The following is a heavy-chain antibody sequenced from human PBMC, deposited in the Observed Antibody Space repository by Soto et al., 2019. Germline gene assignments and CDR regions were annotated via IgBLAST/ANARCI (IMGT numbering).Heavy chain of an antibody. D-gene: IGHD2-15*01. CDR1: GFVFSDYT. CDR2: INENGGTR. J-gene: IGHJ4*02. V-gene: IGHV3-64*01. Sequence: EVQLVESGGDMVQPGGSLRLSCAASGFVFSDYTMHWVRQAPGKGLEFVSSINENGGTRYYANSVKGRFTVSRDNSKNTLYLQMGSLRYDDTAVYYCARVGSAMRPAGWRRGLDYWGRGTLVTVSS. CDR3: ARVGSAMRPAGWRRGLDY.